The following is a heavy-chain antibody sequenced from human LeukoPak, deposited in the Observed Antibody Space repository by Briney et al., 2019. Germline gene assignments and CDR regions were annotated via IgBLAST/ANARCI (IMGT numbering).Heavy chain of an antibody. Sequence: GESLKISCKGSGYSFTSNWISWVRQMPGKGLEWMGRIDPSDSYTNYSPSFQGHVTISADKSISTAYLQWSSLKASDTAMYYCARLKRTNYDFWSGYSMVAFDIWGQGTMVTVSS. V-gene: IGHV5-10-1*01. CDR3: ARLKRTNYDFWSGYSMVAFDI. CDR2: IDPSDSYT. CDR1: GYSFTSNW. J-gene: IGHJ3*02. D-gene: IGHD3-3*01.